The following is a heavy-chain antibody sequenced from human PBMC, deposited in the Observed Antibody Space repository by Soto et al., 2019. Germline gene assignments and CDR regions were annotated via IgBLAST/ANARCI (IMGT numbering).Heavy chain of an antibody. V-gene: IGHV4-39*01. Sequence: QLQLQESGPGLVKPSETLSLTCTVSGGSISSSSYYWGWIRQPPGKGLEWIGSIYYSGSTYYNPSLKSRVTISVDTSKNQFSLKLSSVTAADTAVYYCARLSRGCSYVGTLDYWGQGTLVTVSS. CDR3: ARLSRGCSYVGTLDY. D-gene: IGHD5-18*01. CDR1: GGSISSSSYY. J-gene: IGHJ4*02. CDR2: IYYSGST.